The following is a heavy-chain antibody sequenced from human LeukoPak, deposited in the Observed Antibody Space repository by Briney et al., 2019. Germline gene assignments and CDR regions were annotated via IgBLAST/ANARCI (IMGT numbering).Heavy chain of an antibody. Sequence: WGTLALTCTVFGGSISSYYWSWIRQPAGKGLEWIGRIYTSGSTNYNPSLKSRVTMSVDTSKNQFSLKLSSVTAADTAVYYCARDQVAGTMYYFDYWGQGTLVTVSS. CDR2: IYTSGST. J-gene: IGHJ4*02. V-gene: IGHV4-4*07. CDR1: GGSISSYY. CDR3: ARDQVAGTMYYFDY. D-gene: IGHD6-19*01.